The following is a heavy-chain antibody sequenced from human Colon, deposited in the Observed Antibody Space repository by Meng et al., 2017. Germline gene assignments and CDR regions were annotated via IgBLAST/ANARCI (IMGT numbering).Heavy chain of an antibody. CDR3: ARHGGWHFDY. CDR2: IYLSGSP. V-gene: IGHV4-4*02. CDR1: GGSISSSNN. Sequence: LQEVGPGVVEPSGTLSLTCVVSGGSISSSNNWSWVRQPPGKGLEWIGQIYLSGSPSYNPSLESRVTISVDKSKNQLSLRLTSVTAADTAIYYCARHGGWHFDYWGQGTLVTVSS. J-gene: IGHJ4*02. D-gene: IGHD6-19*01.